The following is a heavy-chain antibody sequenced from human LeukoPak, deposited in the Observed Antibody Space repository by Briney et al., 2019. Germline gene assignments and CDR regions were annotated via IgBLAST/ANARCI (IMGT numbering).Heavy chain of an antibody. D-gene: IGHD6-19*01. CDR2: IYHSGST. CDR1: GYSISSGYY. J-gene: IGHJ1*01. CDR3: ARDSQGGGWYPEYFQH. V-gene: IGHV4-38-2*02. Sequence: SETLSLTCTVSGYSISSGYYWGWIRQPPGKGLEWIGSIYHSGSTYYNPSLKSRVTISVDTSKNQFSLKLSSVTAADTAVYYCARDSQGGGWYPEYFQHWGQGTLVTVSS.